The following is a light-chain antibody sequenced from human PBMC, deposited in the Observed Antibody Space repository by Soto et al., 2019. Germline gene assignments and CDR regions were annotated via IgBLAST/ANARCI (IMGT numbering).Light chain of an antibody. CDR1: QSVATN. V-gene: IGKV3-15*01. Sequence: EIVMTQAPATLSVSPGARAPLSCRASQSVATNLAWYQQRPGQAPRLLIYGASKRAIGLPARFSGSGSGTEFTLTITSLQSEDFAVYYCQQYNKWPQTFGQGTKVDIK. CDR3: QQYNKWPQT. J-gene: IGKJ1*01. CDR2: GAS.